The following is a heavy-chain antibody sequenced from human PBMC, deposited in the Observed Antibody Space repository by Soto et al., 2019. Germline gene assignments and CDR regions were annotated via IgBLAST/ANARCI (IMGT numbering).Heavy chain of an antibody. D-gene: IGHD5-12*01. J-gene: IGHJ4*02. CDR1: GGTFNNYA. Sequence: QVQLVQSGAEVKRPGSSVKVSCKASGGTFNNYALSWVRQAPGQGLEWVGGIIPIFNSANYAQKFQGRVTITADDSTSTAYMELRSLRPEDTAVYYCAREVTVASYSFDFWGQGTLVTVSS. V-gene: IGHV1-69*01. CDR2: IIPIFNSA. CDR3: AREVTVASYSFDF.